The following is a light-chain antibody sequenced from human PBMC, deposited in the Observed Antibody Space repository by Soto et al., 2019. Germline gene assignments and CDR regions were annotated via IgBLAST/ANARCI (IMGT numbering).Light chain of an antibody. CDR3: HQYYSYT. Sequence: ALRMTQSPSSLSASTGDRVTITCRASQGISSYLAWYQQKPGKAPKLLIYAASTLQSGVPSRFSGSGSGTDFTLTISCLQSEDFATYYCHQYYSYTFGQGTKLEIK. V-gene: IGKV1-8*01. CDR1: QGISSY. CDR2: AAS. J-gene: IGKJ2*01.